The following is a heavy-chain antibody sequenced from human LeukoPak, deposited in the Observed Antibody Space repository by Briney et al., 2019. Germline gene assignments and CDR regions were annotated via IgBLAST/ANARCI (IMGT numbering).Heavy chain of an antibody. CDR1: GGSFSGYY. D-gene: IGHD3-3*01. V-gene: IGHV4-34*01. J-gene: IGHJ6*02. CDR2: INHSGST. CDR3: ARPHRFLEWLPDYYYYGMDV. Sequence: SETLSLTCAVYGGSFSGYYWSWIRQPPGKGLEWIGEINHSGSTNYNPSLKSRVTISVDTSKNQFSLKLSSVTAADTAVYYCARPHRFLEWLPDYYYYGMDVWGQGTTVTVSS.